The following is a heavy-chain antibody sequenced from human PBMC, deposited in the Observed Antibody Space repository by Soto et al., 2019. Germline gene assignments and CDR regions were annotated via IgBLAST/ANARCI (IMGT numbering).Heavy chain of an antibody. CDR2: IYSSGGT. V-gene: IGHV4-4*07. D-gene: IGHD5-18*01. J-gene: IGHJ5*02. Sequence: SETLSLTCTVSGDSISGYHWNWIRQPAGEGLQWIGRIYSSGGTNYSPSLKSRVSISADTSKNQFSLKLNSVTAADTAVYYCAREYSYHFDPWGQGTLVTV. CDR3: AREYSYHFDP. CDR1: GDSISGYH.